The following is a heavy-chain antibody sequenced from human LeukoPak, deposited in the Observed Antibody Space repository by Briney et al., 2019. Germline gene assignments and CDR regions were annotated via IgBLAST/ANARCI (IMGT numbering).Heavy chain of an antibody. J-gene: IGHJ6*03. CDR2: IFASGST. Sequence: NPSETLSLTCTVSGVSITSSYWSWLRQPARKGLEWIGQIFASGSTNYNSSLTSRVTMSVDTSKNQFSLRLNSVAAADTAVYYCARVGLDVGRYYYMVVWGEGTTATVSS. CDR1: GVSITSSY. D-gene: IGHD2-15*01. CDR3: ARVGLDVGRYYYMVV. V-gene: IGHV4-4*07.